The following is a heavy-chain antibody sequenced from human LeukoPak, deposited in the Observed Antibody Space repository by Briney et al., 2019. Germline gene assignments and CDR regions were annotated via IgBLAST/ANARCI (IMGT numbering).Heavy chain of an antibody. CDR3: ARGGDSSNWYPGYFDY. CDR2: IKSDGSST. Sequence: GGSLRLSCAASGFTFSNYWMHWVRQAPGKGPVWVSRIKSDGSSTRFADSVQGRFTISRDNGKNTLYLQMNSLRAEDTAVYYCARGGDSSNWYPGYFDYWGQGALVTVTS. V-gene: IGHV3-74*01. J-gene: IGHJ4*02. D-gene: IGHD6-13*01. CDR1: GFTFSNYW.